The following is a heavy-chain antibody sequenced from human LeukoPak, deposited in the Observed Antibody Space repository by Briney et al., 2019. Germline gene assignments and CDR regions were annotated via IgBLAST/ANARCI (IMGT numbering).Heavy chain of an antibody. CDR2: ISSSDSTI. V-gene: IGHV3-48*03. J-gene: IGHJ4*02. D-gene: IGHD3-10*01. CDR1: GFTFSSYE. CDR3: ARDQGDYYGSGSYDY. Sequence: GGSLRLSCAASGFTFSSYEMHWVRQAPGKGLEWVSYISSSDSTIYYADSVKGRFTISRDNAKNSLYLQMNSLRAEDTAVYYCARDQGDYYGSGSYDYWGQGTLVTVSS.